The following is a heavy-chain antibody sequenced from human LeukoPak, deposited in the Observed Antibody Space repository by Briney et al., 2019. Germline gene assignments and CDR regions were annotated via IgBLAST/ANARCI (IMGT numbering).Heavy chain of an antibody. CDR1: GGSISSGDCY. CDR2: IYYSGST. J-gene: IGHJ4*02. Sequence: PSETLSLTCTVSGGSISSGDCYWSWIRQPPGKGLEWIGYIYYSGSTYYNPSLKSRVTISVDTSKNQFSLKLSSVTAADTAVYYCARATTTVVTLVDYWGQGTLVTVSS. CDR3: ARATTTVVTLVDY. D-gene: IGHD4-23*01. V-gene: IGHV4-30-4*01.